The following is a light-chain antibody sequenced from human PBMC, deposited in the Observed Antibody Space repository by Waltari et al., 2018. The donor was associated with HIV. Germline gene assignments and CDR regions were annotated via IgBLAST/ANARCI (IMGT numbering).Light chain of an antibody. J-gene: IGKJ1*01. CDR1: QSFSSW. V-gene: IGKV1-5*03. CDR3: QQYNSYSWA. Sequence: DIQMTQSPSTLSPSLGNRVTITCRASQSFSSWLAWYQQKPGKAPKLLIYKASSLESGVPSRFSGSGSGTEFTLTISSLQPDDFATYYCQQYNSYSWAFGQGTKVEIK. CDR2: KAS.